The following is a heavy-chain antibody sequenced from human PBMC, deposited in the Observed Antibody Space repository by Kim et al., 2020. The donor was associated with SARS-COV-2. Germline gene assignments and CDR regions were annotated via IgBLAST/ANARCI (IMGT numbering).Heavy chain of an antibody. CDR3: AREQYDFWSGCPDY. D-gene: IGHD3-3*01. CDR1: GFTFSNYN. J-gene: IGHJ4*02. Sequence: GGSLRLSCAASGFTFSNYNMDWVRQAPGKGLEWISSISSQTSNIYYADSVKGRFTISSDNAKNSLYLQMNSLRAEDAAVYYCAREQYDFWSGCPDYWGQGTLVTVSS. V-gene: IGHV3-21*01. CDR2: ISSQTSNI.